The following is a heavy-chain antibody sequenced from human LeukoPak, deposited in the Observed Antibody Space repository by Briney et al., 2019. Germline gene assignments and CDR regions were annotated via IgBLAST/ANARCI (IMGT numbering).Heavy chain of an antibody. V-gene: IGHV3-7*02. CDR2: INQDGSEK. Sequence: GGSLRLSCAASGFTSVNYWMHWVRQAPGRGLECVANINQDGSEKNYVDSVKGRFTISRDNAKNSLYLQMNRLRAEDTAVYYCSTWNGLIITLWGQGPLVTVSS. D-gene: IGHD1-1*01. CDR3: STWNGLIITL. CDR1: GFTSVNYW. J-gene: IGHJ4*02.